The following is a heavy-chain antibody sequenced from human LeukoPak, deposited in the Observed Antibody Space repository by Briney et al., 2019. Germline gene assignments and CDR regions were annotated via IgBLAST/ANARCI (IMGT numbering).Heavy chain of an antibody. D-gene: IGHD3-22*01. CDR1: GGSISSYY. V-gene: IGHV4-59*01. CDR3: TRGSIAYYYMDV. Sequence: SGTLSLTCTVSGGSISSYYWSWIRQPPGKGLEWIGNIYYSGSTNYNPSLKSRVTISVDTSKNQFSLKLSSVTAADTAVYYCTRGSIAYYYMDVWGKGTTVTISS. CDR2: IYYSGST. J-gene: IGHJ6*03.